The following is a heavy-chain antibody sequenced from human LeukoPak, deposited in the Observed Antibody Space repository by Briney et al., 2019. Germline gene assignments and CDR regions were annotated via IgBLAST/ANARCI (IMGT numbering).Heavy chain of an antibody. J-gene: IGHJ4*02. Sequence: GGSLRLSCAASGFIFSSDAMSWVRQAPGKGLEWVSAISGSGGSTYYADSVKGRFTISRDNSKNTLYLQMNSLRAEDTAVYYCAKDDIVLMVYAIYWGQGTLVTVSS. CDR2: ISGSGGST. CDR3: AKDDIVLMVYAIY. V-gene: IGHV3-23*01. CDR1: GFIFSSDA. D-gene: IGHD2-8*01.